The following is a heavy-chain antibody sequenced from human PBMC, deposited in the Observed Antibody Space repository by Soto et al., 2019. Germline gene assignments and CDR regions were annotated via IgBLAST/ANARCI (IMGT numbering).Heavy chain of an antibody. CDR3: ARDQTKWVTDAFDI. CDR1: GYTFISYG. CDR2: ISPYNGNT. V-gene: IGHV1-18*01. J-gene: IGHJ3*02. Sequence: HVPLVQSGAEVKKPGASLKVSCKASGYTFISYGVSWVRQAPGQGLEWLGWISPYNGNTNYAQKFQGRITMTTDTSTSAVYMDLRSMRTDDTAVYYCARDQTKWVTDAFDIWGQGTMVVVSS. D-gene: IGHD1-26*01.